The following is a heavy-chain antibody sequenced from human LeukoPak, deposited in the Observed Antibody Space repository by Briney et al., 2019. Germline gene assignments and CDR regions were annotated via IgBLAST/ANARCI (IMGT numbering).Heavy chain of an antibody. D-gene: IGHD3-10*01. Sequence: SETLSLTCTVSGGSISSSSYYWGWIWQPPGKGLEWIGSISYIANAYYNPSLKRRVTISVDTSKNQFSLILSSMTAADTAVYYCAVTAMVRAVAWFDPWGQGTLVTVSS. V-gene: IGHV4-39*01. CDR1: GGSISSSSYY. CDR3: AVTAMVRAVAWFDP. CDR2: ISYIANA. J-gene: IGHJ5*02.